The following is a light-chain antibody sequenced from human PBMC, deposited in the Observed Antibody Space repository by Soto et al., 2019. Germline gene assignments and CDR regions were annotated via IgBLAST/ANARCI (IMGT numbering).Light chain of an antibody. J-gene: IGLJ1*01. CDR2: EVT. Sequence: QSVLTQPASVSGSPGQSITISCTGTSSDVGGYNYVSWYQQHPGKAPKIIIYEVTNWPSGVSNRFSGSKSGNTASLTFSGLQAEDDADYYCSSFTSRFTFNYIFGTGTKVTVL. CDR1: SSDVGGYNY. V-gene: IGLV2-14*01. CDR3: SSFTSRFTFNYI.